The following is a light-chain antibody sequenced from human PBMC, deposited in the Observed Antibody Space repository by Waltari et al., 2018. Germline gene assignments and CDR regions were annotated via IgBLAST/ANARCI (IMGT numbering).Light chain of an antibody. CDR2: FND. V-gene: IGLV1-44*01. CDR1: SSHIGKNT. J-gene: IGLJ2*01. Sequence: SVLTQPPSASGPPGPRVTIHCSRGSSHIGKNTLKWYQQLPGTAPKLVIYFNDQRPSGVPDRFSGSKSGTSASLAISGLQSEDEADFHCAVWDDSLNGLIFGGGTKLTVL. CDR3: AVWDDSLNGLI.